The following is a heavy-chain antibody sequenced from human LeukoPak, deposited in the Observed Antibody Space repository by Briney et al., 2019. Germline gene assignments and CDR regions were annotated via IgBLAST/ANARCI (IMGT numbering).Heavy chain of an antibody. D-gene: IGHD4-17*01. Sequence: PGASLRLSCAASGFTFSSYAMSWVRQAPGKGLEWVSAISGSGGSTYYADSVKGRFTIPRDNYKNTLYLQMNSLRAEDTAVYYCAKDYDTVTTYEYFQHWGQGTLVTVSS. J-gene: IGHJ1*01. V-gene: IGHV3-23*01. CDR3: AKDYDTVTTYEYFQH. CDR2: ISGSGGST. CDR1: GFTFSSYA.